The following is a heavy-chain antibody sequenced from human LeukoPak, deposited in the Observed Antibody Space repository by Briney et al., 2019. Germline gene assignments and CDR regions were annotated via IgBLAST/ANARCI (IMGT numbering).Heavy chain of an antibody. D-gene: IGHD3-3*01. Sequence: PGGSLRLSCAASGFTFTNNWMTWVRQAPGKGLEWVADIKPDDSEIYYVASVKGRFTISRDNAKNSVYLQMNSLRAEDTAVYYCARDGGYYFDYWGQGTLVTVSS. V-gene: IGHV3-7*01. J-gene: IGHJ4*02. CDR3: ARDGGYYFDY. CDR2: IKPDDSEI. CDR1: GFTFTNNW.